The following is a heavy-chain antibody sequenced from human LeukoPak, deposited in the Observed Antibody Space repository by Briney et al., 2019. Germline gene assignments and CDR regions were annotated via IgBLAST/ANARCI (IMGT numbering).Heavy chain of an antibody. V-gene: IGHV3-74*01. CDR3: TRSPSLGGRYWGFDY. Sequence: PGGSLRLSCAASGFTFSTYWMHWVRQAPGKGLVWVSRLSPDGSSSIYADSVKGRFTVSRDNAKNTLYLQMNGLRAEDTAVYYCTRSPSLGGRYWGFDYWGQGALVTVSS. J-gene: IGHJ4*02. CDR1: GFTFSTYW. D-gene: IGHD1-26*01. CDR2: LSPDGSSS.